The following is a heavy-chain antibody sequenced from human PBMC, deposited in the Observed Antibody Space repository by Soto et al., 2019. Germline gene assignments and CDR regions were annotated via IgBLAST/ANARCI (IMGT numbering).Heavy chain of an antibody. CDR2: ISGSVPGT. V-gene: IGHV3-23*01. CDR3: AKIIDAGGTNY. Sequence: GGSRRPPVAASGSTLATNAMTWFAQAPGRGRGWVSRISGSVPGTYYADSVKGRFTMSRDNSKNTVFLQMNSLRAEDSAVYYCAKIIDAGGTNYWGRGTLVTVSS. J-gene: IGHJ4*02. D-gene: IGHD1-1*01. CDR1: GSTLATNA.